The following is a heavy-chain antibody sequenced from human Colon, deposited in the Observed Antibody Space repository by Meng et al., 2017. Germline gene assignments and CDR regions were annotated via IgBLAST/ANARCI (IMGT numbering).Heavy chain of an antibody. Sequence: GESLKISCAASGFTVSSYYLSWVRQAPGKGLEWVSIIYSGGSTYHADSVKGRFTISRDNSKNTLYLQMNSLRAEDTAVYYCARNSGSYPYYFDYWGQGSLVTV. CDR3: ARNSGSYPYYFDY. J-gene: IGHJ4*02. V-gene: IGHV3-53*01. CDR1: GFTVSSYY. D-gene: IGHD1-26*01. CDR2: IYSGGST.